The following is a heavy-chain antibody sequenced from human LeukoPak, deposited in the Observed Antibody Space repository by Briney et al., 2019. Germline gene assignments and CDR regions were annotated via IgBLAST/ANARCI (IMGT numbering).Heavy chain of an antibody. Sequence: PGGSLRLSCAASGFSFSTYGMSWVRQAPGEGLEWVSAITSSGGSTYYADSVKGRFTISRDNSKHTMYLQMNSLRAEDTAVYYCAKDDLYGKFDYWGQGTLATVSS. J-gene: IGHJ4*02. CDR2: ITSSGGST. V-gene: IGHV3-23*01. CDR3: AKDDLYGKFDY. CDR1: GFSFSTYG. D-gene: IGHD4-17*01.